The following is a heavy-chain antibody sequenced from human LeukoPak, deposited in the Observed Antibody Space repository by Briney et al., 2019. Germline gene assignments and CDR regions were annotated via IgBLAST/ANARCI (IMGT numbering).Heavy chain of an antibody. J-gene: IGHJ5*02. V-gene: IGHV4-59*08. CDR2: IYYSGST. CDR3: ARAFYDSSLGWFDP. CDR1: GGSISSYY. Sequence: SETLSLTCTVSGGSISSYYWSWIRQPPGKGLEWIGYIYYSGSTNYNPSLKSRVTISVDTSKNQFSLKLNSVTAADTAVYYCARAFYDSSLGWFDPWGQGTLVTVSS. D-gene: IGHD3-22*01.